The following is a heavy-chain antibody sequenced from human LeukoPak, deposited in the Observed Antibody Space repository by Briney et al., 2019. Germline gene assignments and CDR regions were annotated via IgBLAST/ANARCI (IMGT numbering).Heavy chain of an antibody. CDR2: IYYSGST. CDR1: GRSISSGGYY. CDR3: ATERGYSGYDWGDVAVAAEDWYFDL. D-gene: IGHD5-12*01. V-gene: IGHV4-31*03. J-gene: IGHJ2*01. Sequence: SETLSLTCTVSGRSISSGGYYWSWIRQHRGKGLESIGYIYYSGSTYYNPSLKSRVTISVDTSKNQFSLKLSSVTAADTAVYYCATERGYSGYDWGDVAVAAEDWYFDLWGRGTLVTVSS.